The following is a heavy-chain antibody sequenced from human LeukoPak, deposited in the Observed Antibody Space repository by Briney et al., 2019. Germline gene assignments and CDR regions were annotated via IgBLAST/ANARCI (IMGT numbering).Heavy chain of an antibody. CDR1: GFTFSSYG. D-gene: IGHD2-2*01. Sequence: PGRSLRLSCAASGFTFSSYGMHWVRQAPGKGLEWVAVISYDGSNKYYADSVKGRFTISRDNSKNTLYLQMNSLRAEDTAVYYCAKDSHRSSTSCYGGLKYWGQGTLVTVSS. CDR2: ISYDGSNK. CDR3: AKDSHRSSTSCYGGLKY. J-gene: IGHJ4*02. V-gene: IGHV3-30*18.